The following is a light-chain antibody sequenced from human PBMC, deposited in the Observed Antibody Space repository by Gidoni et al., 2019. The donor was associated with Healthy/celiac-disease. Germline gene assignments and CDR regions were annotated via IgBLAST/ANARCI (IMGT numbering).Light chain of an antibody. CDR3: QQSYSTPNT. CDR2: AAS. J-gene: IGKJ2*01. V-gene: IGKV1-39*01. CDR1: QSISSY. Sequence: DIQMTQYPSSLSASVGYRVTITCRASQSISSYLNWYQQKPGKAPKLLIYAASSLQSGVPSRFSGSGSGTDFTLTISSLQPEDFATYYCQQSYSTPNTFGQGTKLEIK.